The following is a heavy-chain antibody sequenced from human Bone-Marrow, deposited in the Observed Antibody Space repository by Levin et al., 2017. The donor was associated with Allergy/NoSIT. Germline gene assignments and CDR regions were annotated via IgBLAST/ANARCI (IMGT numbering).Heavy chain of an antibody. D-gene: IGHD3-22*01. J-gene: IGHJ6*02. V-gene: IGHV3-30*18. CDR2: ISYDGSNK. CDR1: GFTFSSYG. CDR3: AKDLYGYYYDSSGYYPGGYYDGMDV. Sequence: SCAASGFTFSSYGMHWVRQAPGKGLEWVAVISYDGSNKYYADSVKGRFTISRDNSKNTLYLQMNSLRAEDTAVYYCAKDLYGYYYDSSGYYPGGYYDGMDVWGQGTTVTVSS.